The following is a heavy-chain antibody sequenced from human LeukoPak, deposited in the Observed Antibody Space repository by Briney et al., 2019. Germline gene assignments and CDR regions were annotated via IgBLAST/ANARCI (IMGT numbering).Heavy chain of an antibody. CDR1: GFTFSSYG. Sequence: PGGSLRLSCAASGFTFSSYGMHWVRQAPGKGLEWVAVISYDGSNKYYADSVKGRFTISRDNSKNTLYLQMNSLRAEDTAVYYCATGTNKITMVRGVIGYWGQGTLVTVSP. D-gene: IGHD3-10*01. CDR3: ATGTNKITMVRGVIGY. J-gene: IGHJ4*02. CDR2: ISYDGSNK. V-gene: IGHV3-30*03.